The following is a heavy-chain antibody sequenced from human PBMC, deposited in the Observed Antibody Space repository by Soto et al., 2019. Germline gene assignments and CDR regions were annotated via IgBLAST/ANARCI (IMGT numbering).Heavy chain of an antibody. Sequence: ETLSLSGTVSGGSISSYYWSWIRQPPGKGLEWIGYIYYSGSTYHNPSLKSRVTISVDTSKNQFSLKLSSVTAADTAVYYCARALIQLWPHYYYGMDVWGQGTTVTVSS. V-gene: IGHV4-59*08. D-gene: IGHD5-18*01. CDR1: GGSISSYY. CDR2: IYYSGST. CDR3: ARALIQLWPHYYYGMDV. J-gene: IGHJ6*02.